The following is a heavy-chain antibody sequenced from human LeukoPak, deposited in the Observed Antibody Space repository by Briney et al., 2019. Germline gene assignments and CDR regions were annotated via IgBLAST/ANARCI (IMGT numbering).Heavy chain of an antibody. J-gene: IGHJ4*02. D-gene: IGHD3-10*01. CDR1: GYTFTGYY. V-gene: IGHV1-2*02. CDR3: ARFRYYGSGSYSELYYFDC. Sequence: ASVKASCKASGYTFTGYYMHWVRQSPGQGLEWMGWINPNSGGTNYAQKFQGRVTMTRDTSISTAYMELSRLRSDDTAVYYCARFRYYGSGSYSELYYFDCWDQGIVITVSS. CDR2: INPNSGGT.